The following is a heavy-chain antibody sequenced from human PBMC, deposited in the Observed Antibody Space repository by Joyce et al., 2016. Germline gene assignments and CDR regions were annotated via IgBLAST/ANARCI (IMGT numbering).Heavy chain of an antibody. D-gene: IGHD3-16*02. CDR2: IYNSGST. Sequence: QVQLQESGPGLVKPSETLSLTCSVSGSSISSHYWTWIRQPPGKGLEYIGHIYNSGSTNYNPSLGSRITISVDTSKNHLSMQLSSVTAADTAVYYCARVYRPRGNYYAMDVWGQGTTVTVSS. V-gene: IGHV4-59*11. CDR3: ARVYRPRGNYYAMDV. CDR1: GSSISSHY. J-gene: IGHJ6*02.